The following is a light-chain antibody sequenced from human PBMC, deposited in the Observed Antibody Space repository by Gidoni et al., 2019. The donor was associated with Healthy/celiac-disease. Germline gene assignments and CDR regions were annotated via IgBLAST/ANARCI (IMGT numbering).Light chain of an antibody. Sequence: DIQMIPSPSSLSASVGDRVTITCRASQSISSYLNWYQQKPGKAPKLLIYAASSLQSGVPSRFSGSGSGTDFTLTISSLQPEDFATYYCQQSYSTPRTFGQGTKLEIK. CDR1: QSISSY. CDR2: AAS. V-gene: IGKV1-39*01. J-gene: IGKJ2*02. CDR3: QQSYSTPRT.